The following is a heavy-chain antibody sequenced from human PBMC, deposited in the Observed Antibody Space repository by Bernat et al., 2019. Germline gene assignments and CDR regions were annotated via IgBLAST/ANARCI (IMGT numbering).Heavy chain of an antibody. V-gene: IGHV3-30*01. J-gene: IGHJ4*02. D-gene: IGHD6-19*01. Sequence: QMQLVESGGGVVQPGMSLRLSCAVSGLTFSNYIMHWVRQAPGKGLEWVAVISNDESIKIYADSVKGRFTISRDNPKNTLSLQMNSLRPEDTAVYYCAREGYSSGRAGVFDYWGQGTLVIVSS. CDR3: AREGYSSGRAGVFDY. CDR2: ISNDESIK. CDR1: GLTFSNYI.